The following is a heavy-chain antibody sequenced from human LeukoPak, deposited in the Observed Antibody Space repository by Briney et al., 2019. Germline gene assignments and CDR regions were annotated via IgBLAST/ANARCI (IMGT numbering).Heavy chain of an antibody. J-gene: IGHJ4*02. CDR2: VDKHGSGK. D-gene: IGHD1-26*01. CDR1: GFTFSTSW. V-gene: IGHV3-7*01. CDR3: ARDAGWGYYDL. Sequence: GGSLRLSCVASGFTFSTSWVTWVRQAPGKGLEWVANVDKHGSGKYYVDSVKGRFAISRDYASNSVFLQMDSLRAEDTSVYYCARDAGWGYYDLWGQGTPVTVSS.